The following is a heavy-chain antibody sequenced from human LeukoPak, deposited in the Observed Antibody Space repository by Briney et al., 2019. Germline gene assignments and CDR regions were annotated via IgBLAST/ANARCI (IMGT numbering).Heavy chain of an antibody. V-gene: IGHV3-48*04. J-gene: IGHJ4*02. CDR2: ISSSSSSTI. D-gene: IGHD3-3*01. Sequence: GGSLRLSCAASGFTFSSYSMNWVRQAPGKGLEWVSYISSSSSSTIYYADSVKGRFTISRDNAKNSLYLQMNSLRAEDTAVYYCAREGYDFWSGSTPRWFDYWGQGTLVTVSS. CDR3: AREGYDFWSGSTPRWFDY. CDR1: GFTFSSYS.